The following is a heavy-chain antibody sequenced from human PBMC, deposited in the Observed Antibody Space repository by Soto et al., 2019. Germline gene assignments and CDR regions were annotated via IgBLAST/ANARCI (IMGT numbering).Heavy chain of an antibody. J-gene: IGHJ6*03. CDR1: GFTFSTYA. V-gene: IGHV3-64*01. D-gene: IGHD3-3*01. CDR3: ARGVPERSGYYGVAYYYYMDV. Sequence: EVQLVESGGGLVQPVGSLRLSCAASGFTFSTYALHWVRQAPGNGLELVSAISGNGDRTYYANSVKGRFTMSRDNSKNTLYSEMGSLTTEDMGVYSCARGVPERSGYYGVAYYYYMDVWGTGTTVTVSS. CDR2: ISGNGDRT.